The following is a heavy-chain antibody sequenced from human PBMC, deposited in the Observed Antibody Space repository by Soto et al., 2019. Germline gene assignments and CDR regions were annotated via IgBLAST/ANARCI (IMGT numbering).Heavy chain of an antibody. Sequence: PGESLKISCKGFGYSFTSYWIGWVRQMPGKGLEWMGIIYPGDSDTRYSPSFQGQVTISADKSISTAYLQWSSLKASDTAMYYCARRFPDSSGYYFFDYWGQGTLVTVSS. CDR2: IYPGDSDT. CDR1: GYSFTSYW. V-gene: IGHV5-51*01. CDR3: ARRFPDSSGYYFFDY. J-gene: IGHJ4*02. D-gene: IGHD3-22*01.